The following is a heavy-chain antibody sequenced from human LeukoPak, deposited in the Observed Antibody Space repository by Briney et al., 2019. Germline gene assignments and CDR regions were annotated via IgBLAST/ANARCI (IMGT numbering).Heavy chain of an antibody. CDR3: ARDGSNGGVAFDI. J-gene: IGHJ3*02. Sequence: PSETLSLTCTVSGGSISSYYWSWIRQPPGKGLEWIGYIYYSGSTNYNPSLKSRVTISVDTSKNQFSLKLSSVTAADTAVYYCARDGSNGGVAFDIWGQGTMVTVSS. CDR2: IYYSGST. D-gene: IGHD2-8*01. V-gene: IGHV4-59*12. CDR1: GGSISSYY.